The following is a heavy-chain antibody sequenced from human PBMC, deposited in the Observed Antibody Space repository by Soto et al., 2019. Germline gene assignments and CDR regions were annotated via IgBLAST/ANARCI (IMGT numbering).Heavy chain of an antibody. CDR2: ISSSSSYI. V-gene: IGHV3-21*01. Sequence: GSLRLSCAASGFTLSSYSINWVRQAPGKGLEWVSSISSSSSYIYYEDSVKGRFTISRDNAKNSLYLQMNSLRAEDTAVYYCARTGQVGRAYYYYGMDVWGQGTTVTVSS. CDR3: ARTGQVGRAYYYYGMDV. D-gene: IGHD1-26*01. CDR1: GFTLSSYS. J-gene: IGHJ6*02.